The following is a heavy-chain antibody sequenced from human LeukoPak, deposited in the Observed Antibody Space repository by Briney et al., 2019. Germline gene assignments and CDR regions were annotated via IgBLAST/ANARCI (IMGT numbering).Heavy chain of an antibody. Sequence: ASVKVSCKASGYTFTGYYMHWVRQAPGQGLEWMGWINPNSGGTNYAQKFQDRVTMTSDTFISTAYMELTRLRSDDTAVYYCARGAPAYLPVAGTVMWYWGQGTLVTVSS. CDR2: INPNSGGT. CDR3: ARGAPAYLPVAGTVMWY. CDR1: GYTFTGYY. J-gene: IGHJ4*02. D-gene: IGHD6-19*01. V-gene: IGHV1-2*02.